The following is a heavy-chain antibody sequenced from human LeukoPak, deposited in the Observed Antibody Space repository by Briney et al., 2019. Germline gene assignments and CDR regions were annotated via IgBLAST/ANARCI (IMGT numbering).Heavy chain of an antibody. CDR3: AKGGSGYGYDLDY. Sequence: SLRLSCAASGSTFDDYAMHWVRQPPEKGLEWVSGISWNSGTIDYADSVTGRFTISRDNTKNSLYLQMNSLRAEDTAFYYCAKGGSGYGYDLDYWGQGTLVTVSP. J-gene: IGHJ4*02. V-gene: IGHV3-9*01. CDR1: GSTFDDYA. CDR2: ISWNSGTI. D-gene: IGHD3-16*01.